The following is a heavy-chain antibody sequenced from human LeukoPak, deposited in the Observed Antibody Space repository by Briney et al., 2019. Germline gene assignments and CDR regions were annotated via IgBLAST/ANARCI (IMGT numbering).Heavy chain of an antibody. V-gene: IGHV4-4*02. J-gene: IGHJ4*02. CDR2: IYHSGST. CDR1: GGSISSSNW. D-gene: IGHD6-13*01. Sequence: SGTLSLTCAVSGGSISSSNWWSWVRQPPGKGPEWIGEIYHSGSTNYNPSLKSRVTISVDKSKNQFSLKLSSVTAADTAVYYCARDRRIAAAGTGGNYFDYWGQGTLVTVSS. CDR3: ARDRRIAAAGTGGNYFDY.